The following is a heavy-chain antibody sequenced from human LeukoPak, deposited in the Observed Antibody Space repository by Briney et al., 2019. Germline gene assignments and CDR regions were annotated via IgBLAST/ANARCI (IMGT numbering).Heavy chain of an antibody. J-gene: IGHJ3*02. CDR3: AKDRTYDYGTYDAFDI. D-gene: IGHD4-17*01. CDR1: GFTFSSYA. V-gene: IGHV3-30*18. CDR2: ISYDGSNK. Sequence: GGSLRLSCAASGFTFSSYAMSWVRQAPGKGLEWVAVISYDGSNKYYVDSVKGRFTISRDNSKNTLYLQMNSLRPEDTAVYYCAKDRTYDYGTYDAFDIWGPGTMVTVSS.